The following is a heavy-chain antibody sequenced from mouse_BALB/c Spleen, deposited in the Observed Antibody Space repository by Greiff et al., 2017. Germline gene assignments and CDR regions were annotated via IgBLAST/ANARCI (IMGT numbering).Heavy chain of an antibody. V-gene: IGHV14-3*02. CDR2: IDPANGNP. J-gene: IGHJ4*01. Sequence: VQLQQSGAELVKPGASVKLSCTASGFNIKDTYMHWVKQRPEQGLEWIGRIDPANGNPKYDPKFQGKATITADTSSNTAYLQLSSLTSEDTAVYYCARDYYGCVFYYAMDYGGQGTSVTVSS. CDR1: GFNIKDTY. CDR3: ARDYYGCVFYYAMDY. D-gene: IGHD1-2*01.